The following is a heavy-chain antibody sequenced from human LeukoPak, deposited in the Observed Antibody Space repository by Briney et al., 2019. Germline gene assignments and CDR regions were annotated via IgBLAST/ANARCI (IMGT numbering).Heavy chain of an antibody. J-gene: IGHJ5*02. CDR3: ARARNDYDSSGFSALDL. D-gene: IGHD3-22*01. CDR2: IWYDGSNK. V-gene: IGHV3-33*01. Sequence: GGSLRLSCTASGFTFNHYGMHWVRQAPGKGLEWVAVIWYDGSNKYCADSVKGRFTISRDNSKNTLYLQVNSLRAEDTAVYYCARARNDYDSSGFSALDLWGQGTLVTVSS. CDR1: GFTFNHYG.